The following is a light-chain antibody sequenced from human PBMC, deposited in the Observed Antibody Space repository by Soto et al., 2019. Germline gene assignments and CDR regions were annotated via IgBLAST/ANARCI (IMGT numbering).Light chain of an antibody. J-gene: IGKJ4*01. V-gene: IGKV3-15*01. CDR2: GAS. Sequence: EIVMTQSPATLSVSPGERATLSCRASQSVSSDLAWYQQRPGQAPRLLIDGASTRATGIPASFSGSGSGTEFTLTISSLPSEDFAFYYCQQYSKWPPTFGGGTKVEIK. CDR1: QSVSSD. CDR3: QQYSKWPPT.